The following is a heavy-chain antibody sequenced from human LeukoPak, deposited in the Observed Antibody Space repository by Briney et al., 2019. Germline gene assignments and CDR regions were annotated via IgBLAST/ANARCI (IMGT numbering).Heavy chain of an antibody. Sequence: PGGSLRLSCVASGFTFSSYAMSWVRQAPGKGLEWVSSISSSSGYIFYADSVKGRFTISRDNSKKIVYLQMDSLRVDDTAVYYCARGGYQPYYYMDVWGTGTTVTVSS. CDR1: GFTFSSYA. V-gene: IGHV3-21*01. D-gene: IGHD2-2*01. CDR3: ARGGYQPYYYMDV. J-gene: IGHJ6*03. CDR2: ISSSSGYI.